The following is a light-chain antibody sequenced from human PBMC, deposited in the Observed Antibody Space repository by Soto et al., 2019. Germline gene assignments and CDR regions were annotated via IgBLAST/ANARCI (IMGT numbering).Light chain of an antibody. CDR2: GAS. Sequence: QLTHSPSSLSASVGDRFTITCRASQCITNYLAWYQQKPGKAPKLLIYGASSLERGVPSRFSGSGSGTEFSLTISGLQPEDFGTYYCQQLNRFPITFGQGTRLEIK. CDR1: QCITNY. J-gene: IGKJ5*01. CDR3: QQLNRFPIT. V-gene: IGKV1-9*01.